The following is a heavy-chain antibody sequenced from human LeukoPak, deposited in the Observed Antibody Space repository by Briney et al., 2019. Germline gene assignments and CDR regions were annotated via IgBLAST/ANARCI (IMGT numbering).Heavy chain of an antibody. D-gene: IGHD3-9*01. Sequence: GASVKVSCKASGYTFNTYTITWVRQAPGQGLDWMGWINPYNGYRNYAQKLQGRVTMTTDTSTSTAYMELRSLSSDDTAVYYCARSGMVLRYLDWSLDDWGQGTLVTVSS. CDR1: GYTFNTYT. V-gene: IGHV1-18*01. J-gene: IGHJ4*02. CDR2: INPYNGYR. CDR3: ARSGMVLRYLDWSLDD.